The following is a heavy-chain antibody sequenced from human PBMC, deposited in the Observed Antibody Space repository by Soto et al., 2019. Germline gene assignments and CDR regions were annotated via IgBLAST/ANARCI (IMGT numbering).Heavy chain of an antibody. V-gene: IGHV3-30*18. CDR2: ISYDGSSK. D-gene: IGHD6-6*01. CDR1: GFTFRNYG. CDR3: AKDRQLVPGY. J-gene: IGHJ4*02. Sequence: GGSLRLSCAASGFTFRNYGINWVRQAPGKGLEWVAVISYDGSSKYYADSVKGRLTISRDNSKNTVYLQMNSLSVEDTAVYYCAKDRQLVPGYWGQGTLVTVSS.